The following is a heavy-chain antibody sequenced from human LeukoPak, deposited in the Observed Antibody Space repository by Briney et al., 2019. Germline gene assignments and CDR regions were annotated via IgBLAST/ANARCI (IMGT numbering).Heavy chain of an antibody. Sequence: GGSLRLSCAASGFTFSSYAMSWVRQAPGKGLEWVSAISGSGGSTYYADSVKGRFTISRDNSKNTLYLQMNSLRAEDTAVYYCAKRDGIVVVAATFFDYWGQGTLVTVSS. CDR3: AKRDGIVVVAATFFDY. CDR1: GFTFSSYA. CDR2: ISGSGGST. V-gene: IGHV3-23*01. J-gene: IGHJ4*02. D-gene: IGHD2-15*01.